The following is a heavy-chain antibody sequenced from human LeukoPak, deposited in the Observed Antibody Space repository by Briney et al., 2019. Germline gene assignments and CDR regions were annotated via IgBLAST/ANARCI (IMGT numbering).Heavy chain of an antibody. V-gene: IGHV3-21*01. D-gene: IGHD1-1*01. Sequence: GGSLRLSCAASGFTFSSYSMNWVRKAPGKGLEWVSSISSSSSYIYYADSVKGRCTISRENAKNSLYLQMNSLRAEDTAVYYCARDGYNWLGTDYWRQGTLVTVSS. CDR1: GFTFSSYS. CDR2: ISSSSSYI. CDR3: ARDGYNWLGTDY. J-gene: IGHJ4*02.